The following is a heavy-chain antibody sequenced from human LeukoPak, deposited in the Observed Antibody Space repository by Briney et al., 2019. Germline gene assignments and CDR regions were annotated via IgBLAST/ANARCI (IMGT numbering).Heavy chain of an antibody. CDR1: GGSISSYY. D-gene: IGHD3-22*01. CDR3: ARAAKGYYYDSSGYFDY. J-gene: IGHJ4*02. CDR2: IYYSGST. Sequence: SGTLSLTCTVSGGSISSYYWSWIRQPPGKGLEWIGYIYYSGSTNYNPSLKSRVTISVDTSKNQFSLKLSSVTAADTAVYYCARAAKGYYYDSSGYFDYWGQGTLVTVSS. V-gene: IGHV4-59*01.